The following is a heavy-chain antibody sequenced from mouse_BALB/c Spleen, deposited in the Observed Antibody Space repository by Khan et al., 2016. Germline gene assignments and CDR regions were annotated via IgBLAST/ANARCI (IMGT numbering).Heavy chain of an antibody. CDR2: INTYNGEP. CDR1: GYTFTNYG. J-gene: IGHJ2*01. Sequence: QIQLVQSGPELKKPGETVKISCKASGYTFTNYGMNWVKQAPGKGLKWMGWINTYNGEPTYADDFKGRFAFSLETSASTAYLQINNLKNEDRARYFCARGTMAFDYWGQGTTLTVSS. V-gene: IGHV9-1*02. CDR3: ARGTMAFDY. D-gene: IGHD1-1*02.